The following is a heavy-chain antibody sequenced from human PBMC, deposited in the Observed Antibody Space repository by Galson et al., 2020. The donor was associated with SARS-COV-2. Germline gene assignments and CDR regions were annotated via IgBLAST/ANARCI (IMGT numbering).Heavy chain of an antibody. D-gene: IGHD3-22*01. V-gene: IGHV3-30*04. CDR1: GFTFSSYA. CDR3: ARDWGLGNYYDSSGYGY. J-gene: IGHJ4*02. Sequence: QLGESLKLSCAASGFTFSSYAMHWVRQAPGKGLEWVAVISYDGSNKYYADSVKGRFTISGDNAKNSLYLQMNSLRAEDTAVYYCARDWGLGNYYDSSGYGYWGQGTLVTVSS. CDR2: ISYDGSNK.